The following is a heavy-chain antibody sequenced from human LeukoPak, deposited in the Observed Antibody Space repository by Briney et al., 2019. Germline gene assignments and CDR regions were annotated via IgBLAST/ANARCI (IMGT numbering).Heavy chain of an antibody. CDR3: ALTRDYSNHKFDY. J-gene: IGHJ4*02. D-gene: IGHD4-11*01. CDR1: GFTFSSYG. CDR2: ISSSSSYI. V-gene: IGHV3-21*01. Sequence: GGSLRLSCAASGFTFSSYGMHWVRQAPGKGLEWVSSISSSSSYIYYADSVKGRFTISRDNAKNSLYLQMNSLRAEDTAVYYCALTRDYSNHKFDYWGQGTLVTVSS.